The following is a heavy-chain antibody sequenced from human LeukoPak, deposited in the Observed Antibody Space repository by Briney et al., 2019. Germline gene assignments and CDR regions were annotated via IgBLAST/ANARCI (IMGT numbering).Heavy chain of an antibody. D-gene: IGHD3-3*01. V-gene: IGHV3-30*02. CDR1: GFTFSSYG. Sequence: SGGSLRLSCAASGFTFSSYGMHWVRQAPGKGLEWVAFIRYDGSNKYYADSVKGRFTISRDNSKNTLYLQMNSLRAEDTAVYYCANSFASSSYYDFWSGYDYWGQGTLVTVSS. CDR2: IRYDGSNK. J-gene: IGHJ4*02. CDR3: ANSFASSSYYDFWSGYDY.